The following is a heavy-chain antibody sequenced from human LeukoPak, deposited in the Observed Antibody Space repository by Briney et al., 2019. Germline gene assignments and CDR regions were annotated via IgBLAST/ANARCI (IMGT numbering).Heavy chain of an antibody. Sequence: SETLSLTCTVSGGPITRSAYYWVWVRQSPGRGLEWLGSIYSNGDTYYNPSFESRVTIAIETSKNQFSPKMTSVTAADTAAYYCTSRGFRLPLDAFDVWGQGTRVAVSS. CDR3: TSRGFRLPLDAFDV. V-gene: IGHV4-39*01. J-gene: IGHJ3*01. CDR2: IYSNGDT. CDR1: GGPITRSAYY. D-gene: IGHD5-24*01.